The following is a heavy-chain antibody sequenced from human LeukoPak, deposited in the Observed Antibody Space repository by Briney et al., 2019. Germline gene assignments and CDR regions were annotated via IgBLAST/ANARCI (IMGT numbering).Heavy chain of an antibody. D-gene: IGHD3-22*01. CDR1: GGSISSGGYY. CDR3: ARDYYDSSGYARGAFDI. Sequence: PSETLSLTSTVSGGSISSGGYYWSWIRQHPGKGLEWIGYIYYSGSTYYNPSLKSRVTISVDTSKNQFSLKLSSVTAADTAVYYCARDYYDSSGYARGAFDIWGQGTMVTVSS. CDR2: IYYSGST. J-gene: IGHJ3*02. V-gene: IGHV4-31*03.